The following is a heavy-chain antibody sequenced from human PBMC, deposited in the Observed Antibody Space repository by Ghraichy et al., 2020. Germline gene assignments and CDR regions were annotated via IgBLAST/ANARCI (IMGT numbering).Heavy chain of an antibody. J-gene: IGHJ3*02. CDR2: ISGDGGST. D-gene: IGHD2-15*01. CDR1: GFTFDDYA. CDR3: AKGIGGAATVSDAFDI. Sequence: GGSLRLSCAASGFTFDDYAMHWVRQAPGKGLEWVSLISGDGGSTYYADSVKGRFTISRDNSKNSLYLQMNSLRTEDTALYYCAKGIGGAATVSDAFDIWGQGTMVTVSS. V-gene: IGHV3-43*02.